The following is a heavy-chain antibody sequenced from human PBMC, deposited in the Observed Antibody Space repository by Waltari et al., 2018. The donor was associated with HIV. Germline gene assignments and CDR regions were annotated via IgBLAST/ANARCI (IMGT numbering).Heavy chain of an antibody. Sequence: EVQLLASGGGLVQPGGSLRLSCAASGFTFSSYAMSWVRQAPGKGLERVSAISGSGGSTYYADSVKGRFTISRDNSKNTLYLQMNSLRAEDTAVYYCAKVQEGDYGDLGTYYYYGMDVWGQGTTVTVSS. D-gene: IGHD4-17*01. CDR1: GFTFSSYA. CDR2: ISGSGGST. V-gene: IGHV3-23*01. J-gene: IGHJ6*02. CDR3: AKVQEGDYGDLGTYYYYGMDV.